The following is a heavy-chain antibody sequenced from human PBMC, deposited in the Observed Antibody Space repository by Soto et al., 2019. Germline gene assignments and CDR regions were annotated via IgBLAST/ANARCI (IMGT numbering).Heavy chain of an antibody. V-gene: IGHV4-30-4*01. D-gene: IGHD3-22*01. CDR1: GGYMSSGDYY. J-gene: IGHJ3*02. Sequence: SETLSLTCTVSGGYMSSGDYYWSWIRQPPGKGLEWIGYIYYSGSTYYNPSLKSRVTISVDTSKNQFSLKLSSVTAADTAVYYCAGSSGYRLDAFDIWGQGTMVTVSS. CDR3: AGSSGYRLDAFDI. CDR2: IYYSGST.